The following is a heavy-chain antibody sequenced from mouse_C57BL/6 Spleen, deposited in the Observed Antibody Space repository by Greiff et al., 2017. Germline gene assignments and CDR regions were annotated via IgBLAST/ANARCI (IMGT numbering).Heavy chain of an antibody. V-gene: IGHV1-64*01. Sequence: VQLQQPGAELVKPGASVKLSCKASGYTFTSYWMHWVKQRPGQGLEWIGMIHPNSGSTNYNEKFKSKATLTVDKSSSTAYMQLSSLTSEDSAVYYCATIYYDYEFAYWGQGTLVTVSA. CDR1: GYTFTSYW. D-gene: IGHD2-4*01. J-gene: IGHJ3*01. CDR3: ATIYYDYEFAY. CDR2: IHPNSGST.